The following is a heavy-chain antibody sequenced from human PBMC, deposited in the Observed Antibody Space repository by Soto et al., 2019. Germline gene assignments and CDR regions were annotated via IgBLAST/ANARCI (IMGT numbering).Heavy chain of an antibody. D-gene: IGHD6-13*01. CDR1: GVSISSNSYY. CDR3: ARAAMGGSSWPFDY. Sequence: SETLSLTCTVSGVSISSNSYYWGWIRQPPGKGLEWIGCIYYSGNTYYNPSLKSRVTISGDTSKNQFSLKLSSVTAADTAVYYCARAAMGGSSWPFDYWGQGTLVTVSS. J-gene: IGHJ4*02. V-gene: IGHV4-39*07. CDR2: IYYSGNT.